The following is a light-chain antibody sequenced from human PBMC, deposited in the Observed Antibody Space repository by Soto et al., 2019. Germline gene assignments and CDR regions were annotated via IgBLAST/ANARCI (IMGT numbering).Light chain of an antibody. CDR3: QQYNTYST. CDR2: KAS. J-gene: IGKJ5*01. Sequence: DIQMTQSPSTLSGSVGDRVTVTCRASQTISSWLAWYQQKPGKAPKLLIYKASTLKSGVPSRFSGSGSGTEFNFTITGLQPDDFATYFCQQYNTYSTFGQGTRLE. CDR1: QTISSW. V-gene: IGKV1-5*03.